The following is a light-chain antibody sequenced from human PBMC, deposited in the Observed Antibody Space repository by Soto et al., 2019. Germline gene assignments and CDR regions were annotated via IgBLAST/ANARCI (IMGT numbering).Light chain of an antibody. J-gene: IGKJ1*01. CDR3: QHYVTSLTT. V-gene: IGKV3-20*01. CDR1: QSVTSNY. Sequence: EIVLTQSPGTLSLSPGERATLSCGASQSVTSNYLAWYQQKPGQAPRLLIFGASIRVKGIPDRFIGSGSGTDFTLTISRLEPEDFVVYYCQHYVTSLTTFGQGTKVDIK. CDR2: GAS.